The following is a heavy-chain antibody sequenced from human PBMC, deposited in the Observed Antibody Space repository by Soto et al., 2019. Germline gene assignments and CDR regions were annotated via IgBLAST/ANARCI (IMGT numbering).Heavy chain of an antibody. CDR1: GFTFSSYA. CDR3: ARDRTLRYFDWPHPYYYYYMYV. V-gene: IGHV3-64*01. J-gene: IGHJ6*03. Sequence: EVQLVESGGGLVQPGGSLRLSCAASGFTFSSYAMHWVRQAPGQGLEYVSAMSSNGGSTYYANSVKGRFTISRDNSKNTLYIQMGRLRAEDMAVYYCARDRTLRYFDWPHPYYYYYMYVWGKGTTVTVSS. D-gene: IGHD3-9*01. CDR2: MSSNGGST.